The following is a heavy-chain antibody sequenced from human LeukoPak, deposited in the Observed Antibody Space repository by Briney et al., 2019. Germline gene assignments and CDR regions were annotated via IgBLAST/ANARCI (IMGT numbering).Heavy chain of an antibody. J-gene: IGHJ4*02. CDR1: GYTVTSYY. CDR2: INPSGGST. Sequence: AASVKVSCKASGYTVTSYYMHWVRQAPGQGLEWMGIINPSGGSTSYAQKFQGRVTMTRDTSTSTVYMELSSLRSEDTAVYYCLIAKSGSSSSGTPYYFDYWGQGTLVTVSS. CDR3: LIAKSGSSSSGTPYYFDY. V-gene: IGHV1-46*01. D-gene: IGHD6-6*01.